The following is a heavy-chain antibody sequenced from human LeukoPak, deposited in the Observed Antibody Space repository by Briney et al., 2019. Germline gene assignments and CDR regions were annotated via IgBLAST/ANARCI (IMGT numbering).Heavy chain of an antibody. CDR2: IYYSGST. V-gene: IGHV4-39*01. CDR1: GGSISSTSYY. D-gene: IGHD2-2*01. Sequence: SETLSLTCTVSGGSISSTSYYWGWIRQPPGKGLEWIGSIYYSGSTYYKPSLKSRVTISVDTSKHQFSLKLTSVTAADTAVYYCARQVRGYCSSTSCHTDYWGQGTLVTVSS. CDR3: ARQVRGYCSSTSCHTDY. J-gene: IGHJ4*02.